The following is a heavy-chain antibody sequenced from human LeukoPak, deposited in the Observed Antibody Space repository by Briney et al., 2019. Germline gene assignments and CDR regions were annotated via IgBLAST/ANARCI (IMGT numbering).Heavy chain of an antibody. D-gene: IGHD3-10*01. V-gene: IGHV3-48*03. CDR2: ISSSVTTI. Sequence: GGSLRLSCAASGFIFSTYEMNWLRQAPGKGREWISYISSSVTTIYYADSVKGRFTISRDNAKNSLYLQMNSLSAEDTAVYYCARGKNYGYDYWGQGALVTVSS. CDR1: GFIFSTYE. J-gene: IGHJ4*02. CDR3: ARGKNYGYDY.